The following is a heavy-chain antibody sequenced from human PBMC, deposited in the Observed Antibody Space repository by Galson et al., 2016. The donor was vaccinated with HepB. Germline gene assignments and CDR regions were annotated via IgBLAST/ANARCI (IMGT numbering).Heavy chain of an antibody. CDR2: ISSSSSYI. V-gene: IGHV3-21*01. J-gene: IGHJ6*02. Sequence: SLRLSCAASGFTFSSYAMSWVRQAPGKGLEWVSSISSSSSYIYYADSVKGRFTISRNNAKNSLYLQMNSLRAEDTAVYYCARDGYYDSSGYYYDDYYYGMDVWGQGTTVTVSS. D-gene: IGHD3-22*01. CDR1: GFTFSSYA. CDR3: ARDGYYDSSGYYYDDYYYGMDV.